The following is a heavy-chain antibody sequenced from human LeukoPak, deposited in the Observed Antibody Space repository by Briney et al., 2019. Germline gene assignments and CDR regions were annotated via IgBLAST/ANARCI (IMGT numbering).Heavy chain of an antibody. D-gene: IGHD4-17*01. Sequence: ASVKVSCKASGYTFTSYGISWVRQAPGQGLEWMGWISAYNGNTNCAQKLQGRVTMTTDTSTSTAYMELRSLRSDDTAVYYCARALDYGDYYYYMDVWGKGTTVTVSS. J-gene: IGHJ6*03. CDR2: ISAYNGNT. CDR1: GYTFTSYG. V-gene: IGHV1-18*01. CDR3: ARALDYGDYYYYMDV.